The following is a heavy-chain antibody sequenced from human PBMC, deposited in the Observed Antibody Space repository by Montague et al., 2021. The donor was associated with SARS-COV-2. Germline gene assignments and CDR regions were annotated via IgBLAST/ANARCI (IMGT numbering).Heavy chain of an antibody. CDR1: GGSVSSGSYY. Sequence: SETLSLTCIVSGGSVSSGSYYWSWIRQPPGKGLEWIGYIYYSGSTNYNPSLKSRVTISVDTSKNQFSLKLSSVTAADTAVYYCARDPWRITIFEVVTRYGMDAGGQGTPVTVSS. J-gene: IGHJ6*02. V-gene: IGHV4-61*01. D-gene: IGHD3-3*01. CDR3: ARDPWRITIFEVVTRYGMDA. CDR2: IYYSGST.